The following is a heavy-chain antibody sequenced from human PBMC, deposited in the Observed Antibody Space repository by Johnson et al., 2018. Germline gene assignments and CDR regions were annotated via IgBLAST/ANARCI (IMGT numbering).Heavy chain of an antibody. J-gene: IGHJ3*02. D-gene: IGHD4-17*01. CDR2: IYYSGST. CDR3: GRGDYGLGRFSSRGFDI. Sequence: QVRLQEAGPGLVEPSETLSLTCTVSGGSISSYYWNWIRQPPGKGLERIGYIYYSGSTNSNPSLKSLVTLSVEPSKNQFSLKLSPVTAADTGVYYCGRGDYGLGRFSSRGFDIWGQGTMVTVSS. V-gene: IGHV4-59*01. CDR1: GGSISSYY.